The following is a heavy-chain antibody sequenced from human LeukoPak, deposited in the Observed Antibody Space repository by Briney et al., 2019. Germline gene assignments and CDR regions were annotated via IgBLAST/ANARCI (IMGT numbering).Heavy chain of an antibody. CDR2: TSYAGTNK. Sequence: PGGSLRLSCAASGFTFGSYDMHWVRQAPGKGLEWVAFTSYAGTNKHYADSVKGRFTISRDNSKNTLYLQMNSLRAEDTAVYYCAKPKPQWEFPIDFWGQGTLVTVSS. CDR3: AKPKPQWEFPIDF. J-gene: IGHJ4*02. CDR1: GFTFGSYD. V-gene: IGHV3-30*18. D-gene: IGHD3-10*01.